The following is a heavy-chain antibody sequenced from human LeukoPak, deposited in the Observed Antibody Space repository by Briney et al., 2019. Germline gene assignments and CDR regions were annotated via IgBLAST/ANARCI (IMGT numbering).Heavy chain of an antibody. CDR2: IYTSGST. Sequence: SEALSLPCTVSGGSIISYYWSWSRQPAGKGLEWIGRIYTSGSTNYNPSLKSRVAMSVDTSKNQFSLKLSSVTAADTAVYYCAKSSIAARGGRDWFDPWGQGTLVTVSS. J-gene: IGHJ5*02. CDR1: GGSIISYY. D-gene: IGHD6-6*01. CDR3: AKSSIAARGGRDWFDP. V-gene: IGHV4-4*07.